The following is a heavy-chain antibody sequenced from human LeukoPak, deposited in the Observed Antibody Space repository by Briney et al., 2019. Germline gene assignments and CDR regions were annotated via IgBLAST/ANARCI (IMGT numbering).Heavy chain of an antibody. CDR2: INHSGST. CDR3: ASSYCSSTSCSHYYYYGMDV. D-gene: IGHD2-2*01. J-gene: IGHJ6*02. V-gene: IGHV4-34*01. CDR1: GGSFSGYY. Sequence: SETLSLTCAVYGGSFSGYYWSWIRQPPGKGLEWIGEINHSGSTNYNPSLKSRVTISVDTSKNQFSLKLSSVTAADTAVYYCASSYCSSTSCSHYYYYGMDVWGQGTTATVSS.